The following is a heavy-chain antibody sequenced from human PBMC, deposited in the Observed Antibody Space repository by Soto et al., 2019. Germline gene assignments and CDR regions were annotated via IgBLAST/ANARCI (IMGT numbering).Heavy chain of an antibody. D-gene: IGHD3-3*01. V-gene: IGHV4-59*08. CDR2: IYYSGST. Sequence: SETLSLTCTVSGGSISSYYWSWIRQPPGKGLEWIGYIYYSGSTNYNPSLKSRVTISVDTSKNQFSLKLSSVTAADTAVYYCARHPYDFWSGYFDYWGQGTLVTVSS. CDR1: GGSISSYY. J-gene: IGHJ4*02. CDR3: ARHPYDFWSGYFDY.